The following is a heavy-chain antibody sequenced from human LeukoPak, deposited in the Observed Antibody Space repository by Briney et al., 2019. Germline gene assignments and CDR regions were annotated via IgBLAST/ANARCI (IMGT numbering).Heavy chain of an antibody. CDR3: ARDYDYGDYPGY. Sequence: DYYWGWVRQAPGKGLEWVSGINWNGGRTGYADSVKGRFTISRDNAKNSLYLQMNSLRAEDTALYYCARDYDYGDYPGYWGQGTLVTVSS. CDR1: DYY. J-gene: IGHJ4*02. CDR2: INWNGGRT. D-gene: IGHD4-17*01. V-gene: IGHV3-20*03.